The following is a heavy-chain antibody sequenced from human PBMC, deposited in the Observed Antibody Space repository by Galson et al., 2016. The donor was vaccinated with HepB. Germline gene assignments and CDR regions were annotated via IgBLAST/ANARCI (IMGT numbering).Heavy chain of an antibody. Sequence: SLRLSCAASGFTFSTSDMHWVRQGTGKGLEWVSAIGSGGDTYYSGAVEGRFTISRENAKKSLYLEMNSLRAGDTAVYYCAREIKDTISVGWYFDLWGRGTLVTVSS. CDR3: AREIKDTISVGWYFDL. CDR2: IGSGGDT. CDR1: GFTFSTSD. J-gene: IGHJ2*01. V-gene: IGHV3-13*01. D-gene: IGHD5/OR15-5a*01.